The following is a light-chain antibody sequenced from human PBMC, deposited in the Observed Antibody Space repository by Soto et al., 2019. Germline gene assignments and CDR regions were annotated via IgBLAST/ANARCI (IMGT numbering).Light chain of an antibody. CDR3: QQYGTSRHGT. J-gene: IGKJ5*01. Sequence: EIVLTQSPGTLSFSPGERATLSCRAIQSVSSSYLAWYQHKPGQAPRLLIYGASSRATGIPDRFSGSGSGTDFTLTISRLEPEDFAVYYCQQYGTSRHGTFGQGTRLEIK. V-gene: IGKV3-20*01. CDR1: QSVSSSY. CDR2: GAS.